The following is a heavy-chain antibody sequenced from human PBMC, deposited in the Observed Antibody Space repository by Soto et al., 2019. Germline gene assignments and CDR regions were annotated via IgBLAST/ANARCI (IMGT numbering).Heavy chain of an antibody. Sequence: ASVKVSCKASGYTFTSYDINWVRQATGRGLEYLGWMSPNSGNTGYVQKFQGRVTMTWDTSITTAYMELSSLRSEDTAVYFCARGVKYGAYSRWFDPWG. CDR2: MSPNSGNT. V-gene: IGHV1-8*01. CDR3: ARGVKYGAYSRWFDP. D-gene: IGHD4-17*01. CDR1: GYTFTSYD. J-gene: IGHJ5*02.